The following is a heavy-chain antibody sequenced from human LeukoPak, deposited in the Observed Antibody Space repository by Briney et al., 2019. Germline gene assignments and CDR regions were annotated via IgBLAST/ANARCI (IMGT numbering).Heavy chain of an antibody. CDR2: INHSGST. D-gene: IGHD3-22*01. CDR1: GGSFSGYY. CDR3: ARGVRSRYYYDSSGPNTRIYFDY. V-gene: IGHV4-34*01. J-gene: IGHJ4*02. Sequence: SETLSLTCAVYGGSFSGYYWSWIRQPPGKGLEWIGEINHSGSTNYNPSLKSRVTISVDTSKNQFSLKLSSVTAADTAVYYCARGVRSRYYYDSSGPNTRIYFDYWGQGTLVTVSS.